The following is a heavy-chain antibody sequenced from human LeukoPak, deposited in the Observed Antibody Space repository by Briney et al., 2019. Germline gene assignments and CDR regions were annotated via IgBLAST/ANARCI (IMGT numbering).Heavy chain of an antibody. Sequence: GGSLRLSCTASGFTLGDYVMSWVRQAPGKGLEWVANINDDGKEEKYVDSVKGRFTISRDNVRNSLFLQLNSLRVEDTAIYYCARDPEYGALNSWGRGTLVRVSS. CDR1: GFTLGDYV. CDR3: ARDPEYGALNS. J-gene: IGHJ4*02. D-gene: IGHD4-17*01. CDR2: INDDGKEE. V-gene: IGHV3-7*01.